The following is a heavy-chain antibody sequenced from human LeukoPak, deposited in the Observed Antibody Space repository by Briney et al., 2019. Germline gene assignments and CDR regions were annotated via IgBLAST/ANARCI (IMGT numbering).Heavy chain of an antibody. V-gene: IGHV3-74*01. Sequence: GGSLRLSCTASGFTLSNYWKHWVRQVTGRALVWVTSINTGGSSTTYADSVKGRFTISRDNAKNTLYLQMNSLRVEDTAVYYCARSNHADDYWGHGTPVTVSS. CDR3: ARSNHADDY. J-gene: IGHJ4*01. CDR1: GFTLSNYW. D-gene: IGHD4-11*01. CDR2: INTGGSST.